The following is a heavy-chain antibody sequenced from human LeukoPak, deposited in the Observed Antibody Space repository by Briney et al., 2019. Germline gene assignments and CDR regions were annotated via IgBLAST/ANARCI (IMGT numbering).Heavy chain of an antibody. CDR1: GFTFSSYG. J-gene: IGHJ4*02. D-gene: IGHD1-26*01. CDR3: AKDPGGIVGAPPFVY. V-gene: IGHV3-30*18. Sequence: GGSLRLSCAASGFTFSSYGMHWVRKAPGKGLEWVAVISYDGSNKYYADSVKGRFTISRDNSRNTLYLQMNSLRAEDTAVYYCAKDPGGIVGAPPFVYWGQGTLVTVSS. CDR2: ISYDGSNK.